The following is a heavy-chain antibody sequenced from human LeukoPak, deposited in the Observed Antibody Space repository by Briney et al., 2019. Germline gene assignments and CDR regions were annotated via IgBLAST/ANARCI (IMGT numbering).Heavy chain of an antibody. J-gene: IGHJ4*02. D-gene: IGHD2-15*01. CDR3: AREVVSSPSYFDS. CDR1: GFTVSSSY. CDR2: FYRGDST. V-gene: IGHV3-53*01. Sequence: GGSLRLSCVAFGFTVSSSYMYWVRQAPGKGLEWVSFFYRGDSTYYAESVRGRFTISRDNSKNTLYLLMNSLIPEDTAVYYCAREVVSSPSYFDSWGQGTLVTVSS.